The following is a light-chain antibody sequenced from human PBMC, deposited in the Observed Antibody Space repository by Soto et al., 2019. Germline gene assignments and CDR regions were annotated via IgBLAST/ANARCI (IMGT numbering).Light chain of an antibody. CDR3: QQYTNTNNPWM. J-gene: IGKJ1*01. CDR1: QTISTW. CDR2: DAS. Sequence: DIQVTQSPPTLSASVGDRVTVACRSIQTISTWMAWYQQKPGKAPKLLVYDASTLQSGVAPRFSGSGSGTEFTLIISGLQPDDSATYYCQQYTNTNNPWMFGQGTKVDI. V-gene: IGKV1-5*01.